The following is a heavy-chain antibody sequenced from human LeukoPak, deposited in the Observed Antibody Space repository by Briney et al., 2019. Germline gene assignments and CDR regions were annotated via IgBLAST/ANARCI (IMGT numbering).Heavy chain of an antibody. CDR3: AKEVHPYDSGTYYFDY. Sequence: GGSLRLSCVGSGFTFSSCGMHWVRQAAGKGLEWVAFIRHDGSNEYYADSVKGRFTVSRDNSKNTLFLQMNSLRVEEMAVYYCAKEVHPYDSGTYYFDYWGRGTLVTVSS. J-gene: IGHJ4*02. CDR1: GFTFSSCG. CDR2: IRHDGSNE. D-gene: IGHD3-10*01. V-gene: IGHV3-30*02.